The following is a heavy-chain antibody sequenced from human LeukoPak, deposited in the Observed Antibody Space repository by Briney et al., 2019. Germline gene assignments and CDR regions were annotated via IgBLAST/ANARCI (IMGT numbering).Heavy chain of an antibody. D-gene: IGHD3-22*01. J-gene: IGHJ4*02. Sequence: SETLSLTCTVSGGSISNYYWSWIRQSAGKGLEWIGRNYASGSTNYNPSLKSRVTMSIDTSKNHFSLKLGSVTAADTAVYYCTRLHYYDSGGYFGGYSDYWGQGALVTVSS. V-gene: IGHV4-4*07. CDR3: TRLHYYDSGGYFGGYSDY. CDR2: NYASGST. CDR1: GGSISNYY.